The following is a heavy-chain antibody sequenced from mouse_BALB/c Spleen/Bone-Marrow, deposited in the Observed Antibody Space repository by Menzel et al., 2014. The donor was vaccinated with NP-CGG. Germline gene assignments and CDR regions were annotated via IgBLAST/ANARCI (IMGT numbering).Heavy chain of an antibody. Sequence: VQLQQSGAELAKPGASVKMSCKASGYTFTSYWMHWVKQRPGQGLEWIGYVNPSTGYTVYNQKFKDKATLTADKSSSTAYMQLSSLTSEDSAVYFCARGRFAYWGQGTLVTVSA. J-gene: IGHJ3*01. CDR3: ARGRFAY. CDR1: GYTFTSYW. CDR2: VNPSTGYT. V-gene: IGHV1-7*01.